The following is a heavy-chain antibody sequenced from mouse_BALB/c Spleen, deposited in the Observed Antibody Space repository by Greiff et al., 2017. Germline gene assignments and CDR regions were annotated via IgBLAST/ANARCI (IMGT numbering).Heavy chain of an antibody. D-gene: IGHD3-2*02. CDR2: IWAGGST. J-gene: IGHJ2*01. Sequence: VKLVESGPGLVAPSQSLSITCTVSGFSLTSYGVHWVRQPPGKGLEWLGVIWAGGSTNYNSALMSRLSIGKDNSKNQVCLKMNSLQTDDTAMYYCAREGDGHLRDFDYWGQGTTLTVSS. CDR1: GFSLTSYG. CDR3: AREGDGHLRDFDY. V-gene: IGHV2-9*02.